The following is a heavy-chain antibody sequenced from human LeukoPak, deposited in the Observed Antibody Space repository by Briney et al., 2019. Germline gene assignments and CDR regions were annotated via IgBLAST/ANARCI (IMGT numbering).Heavy chain of an antibody. CDR1: GLTFSTSG. V-gene: IGHV3-21*06. CDR2: IGPTGSDR. J-gene: IGHJ4*02. CDR3: ATETNGRHYDY. D-gene: IGHD1-14*01. Sequence: GGSLRLSCTASGLTFSTSGFKWVRQAPGKGLEWVASIGPTGSDRYHADSIKGRFTISRDNANNFLYLQMNSLRAEDTAVYYCATETNGRHYDYWGQGTPLTVSS.